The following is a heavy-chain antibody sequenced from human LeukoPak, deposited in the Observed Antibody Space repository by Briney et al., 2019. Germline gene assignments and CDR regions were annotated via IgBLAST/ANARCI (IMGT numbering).Heavy chain of an antibody. CDR1: GYTFIDHY. V-gene: IGHV1-2*02. CDR2: INPKSGDT. J-gene: IGHJ6*03. CDR3: ATEGQYYYYLDV. D-gene: IGHD4-11*01. Sequence: ASVKVSFKSSGYTFIDHYMHWVRQAPGQGLEWMGWINPKSGDTNYPQTFQGRVTMTRDTSISTVYMELSGLTSGDTALYYCATEGQYYYYLDVWGNGATVTVSS.